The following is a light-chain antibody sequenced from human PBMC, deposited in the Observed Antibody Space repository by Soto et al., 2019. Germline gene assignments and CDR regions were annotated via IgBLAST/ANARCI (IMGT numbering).Light chain of an antibody. CDR2: NTL. CDR3: QQRSAAMT. CDR1: HSVSGY. V-gene: IGKV3-11*01. Sequence: EIVLTQSPATLSLSPGERATLSCRASHSVSGYLAWYQQRPGRAPRLLIYNTLNRAPGIPARFSGSGSGTDFTLTISSLEREDFAVYYCQQRSAAMTFGPGTRVDIK. J-gene: IGKJ3*01.